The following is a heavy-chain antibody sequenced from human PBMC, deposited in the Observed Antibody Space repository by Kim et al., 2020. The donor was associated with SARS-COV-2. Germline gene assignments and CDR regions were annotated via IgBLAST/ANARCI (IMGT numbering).Heavy chain of an antibody. Sequence: SETLSLTCAVYGGSFSGYYWSWIRQPPGKGLEWIGEINHSGSTNYNPSLKSRVTISVDTSKNQFSLKLSSVTAADTAVYYCARGGPTVVTRAFDYWGQGTLVTVSS. V-gene: IGHV4-34*01. CDR1: GGSFSGYY. J-gene: IGHJ4*02. CDR3: ARGGPTVVTRAFDY. D-gene: IGHD4-17*01. CDR2: INHSGST.